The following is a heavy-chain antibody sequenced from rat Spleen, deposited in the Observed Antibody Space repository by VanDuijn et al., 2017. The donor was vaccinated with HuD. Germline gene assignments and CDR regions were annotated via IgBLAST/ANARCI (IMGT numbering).Heavy chain of an antibody. Sequence: QVQLKESGPGLVQPSETLSLTCTVSGFSLTSYSVSWVRQPSGKGPEWMGRMWYDGDTAYNSALKSRLSISRDTSNNQGFLKMSSLQADDTGTYYCTRGYAHQGHIDFWCPGTMVTVSS. J-gene: IGHJ1*01. CDR3: TRGYAHQGHIDF. CDR1: GFSLTSYS. D-gene: IGHD3-1*01. V-gene: IGHV2-63*01. CDR2: MWYDGDT.